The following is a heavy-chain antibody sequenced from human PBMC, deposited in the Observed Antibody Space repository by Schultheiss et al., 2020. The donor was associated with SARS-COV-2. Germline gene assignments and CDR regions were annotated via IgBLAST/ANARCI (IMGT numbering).Heavy chain of an antibody. V-gene: IGHV3-11*01. CDR1: GFTFSDYY. CDR3: ARVVPAASFSFDY. J-gene: IGHJ4*02. CDR2: ISSSGSTI. D-gene: IGHD2-2*01. Sequence: GGSLRLSCAASGFTFSDYYMSWIRQAPGKGLEWVSYISSSGSTIYYADSVKGRFTISRDNAKNSLYLQMNSLRAEDTAVYYCARVVPAASFSFDYWGQGTLVTVSS.